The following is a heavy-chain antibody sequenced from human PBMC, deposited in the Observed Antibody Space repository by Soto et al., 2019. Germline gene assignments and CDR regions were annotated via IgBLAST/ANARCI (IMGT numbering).Heavy chain of an antibody. CDR2: IYPGDSDT. D-gene: IGHD5-12*01. CDR1: GYSFTSYW. J-gene: IGHJ6*02. V-gene: IGHV5-51*01. Sequence: GESLKISCKGSGYSFTSYWIGWVRQMPGKGLEWMGIIYPGDSDTRYSPSFQGQVTISADKSISTAYLQWSSLKASDTAMYYCARHGEGDGYNDYYYYYGMDVWGQGTTVTVSS. CDR3: ARHGEGDGYNDYYYYYGMDV.